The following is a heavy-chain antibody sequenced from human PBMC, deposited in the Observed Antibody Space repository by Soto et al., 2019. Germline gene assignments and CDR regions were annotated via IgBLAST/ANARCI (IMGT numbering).Heavy chain of an antibody. V-gene: IGHV3-23*01. CDR3: AKAGGYMYDAFDI. CDR1: GVTCSSYA. J-gene: IGHJ3*02. D-gene: IGHD3-10*01. CDR2: ISGSSGST. Sequence: PGGPRRLSCAACGVTCSSYAMSWVLQAPGKGLEWVSDISGSSGSTYYADSVKGRFTISRDNAKNSLYLQMNSLRDEDTAVYYCAKAGGYMYDAFDIWGQGTMVTVSS.